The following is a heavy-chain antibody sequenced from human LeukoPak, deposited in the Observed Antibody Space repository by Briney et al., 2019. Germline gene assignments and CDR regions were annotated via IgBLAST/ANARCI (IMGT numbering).Heavy chain of an antibody. Sequence: PGGSLRLSCAASGFTFSSYAMSWVRQAPGKGLEWVSAISGSGGSTYYADSVKGRFSISRDNSKNTLYLQMNNLRAEDTAVYYCAKGRYFDWLPPGSALDYWGQGTLVTVSS. CDR3: AKGRYFDWLPPGSALDY. D-gene: IGHD3-9*01. CDR2: ISGSGGST. V-gene: IGHV3-23*01. J-gene: IGHJ4*02. CDR1: GFTFSSYA.